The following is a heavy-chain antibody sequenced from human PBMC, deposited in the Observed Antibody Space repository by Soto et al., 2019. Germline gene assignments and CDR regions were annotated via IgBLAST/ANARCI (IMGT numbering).Heavy chain of an antibody. J-gene: IGHJ5*02. CDR2: ISRGRDYI. Sequence: EVQLVESGGSLVKPGGSLRLTCAASGFTFSGYTMNWVRQAPGKGLEWVSSISRGRDYIFYADSVKGRFTISRDNARNTLYLQMSSLRAEDTAVYYCAKDSGCVDDACAYDPWGQGTLVTVSS. CDR3: AKDSGCVDDACAYDP. V-gene: IGHV3-21*01. CDR1: GFTFSGYT. D-gene: IGHD2-21*02.